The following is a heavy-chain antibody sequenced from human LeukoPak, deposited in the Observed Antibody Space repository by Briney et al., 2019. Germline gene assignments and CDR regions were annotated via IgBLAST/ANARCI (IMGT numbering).Heavy chain of an antibody. J-gene: IGHJ4*02. Sequence: PSETPSLTCAVYGGSFSGYYWSWIRQPPGKGLEWIGEINHSGSTNYNPSLKSRVTISVDTSKNQFSLKLSSVTAADTAVYYCARGVVVPAAFPYYCDYWGQGTLVTVSS. CDR2: INHSGST. D-gene: IGHD2-2*01. CDR3: ARGVVVPAAFPYYCDY. V-gene: IGHV4-34*01. CDR1: GGSFSGYY.